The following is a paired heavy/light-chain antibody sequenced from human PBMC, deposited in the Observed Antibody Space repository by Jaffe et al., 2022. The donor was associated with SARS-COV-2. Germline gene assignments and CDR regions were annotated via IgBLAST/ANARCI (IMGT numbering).Light chain of an antibody. CDR1: SSDVGGYNY. J-gene: IGLJ3*02. Sequence: QSALTQPASVSGSPGQSITISCTGTSSDVGGYNYVSWYQQHPGKAPKLMIYDVTNRPSGVSNRFSGSKSGNTASLTIAGLQAEDEADYYCNSFTADITGWVFGGGTKLTV. CDR3: NSFTADITGWV. V-gene: IGLV2-14*03. CDR2: DVT.
Heavy chain of an antibody. D-gene: IGHD6-19*01. CDR2: ISTAYGDT. Sequence: QVQLVQSGAEVKKPGASVRVSCKASGYTFSSIAIHWVRQAPGQRLEWMGWISTAYGDTKYSQKFQGRVTFAIDTSASTAYMELTSLRSEDTALYFCARLGGGYSNGFLFWGQGTLITVSS. CDR1: GYTFSSIA. J-gene: IGHJ4*02. V-gene: IGHV1-3*04. CDR3: ARLGGGYSNGFLF.